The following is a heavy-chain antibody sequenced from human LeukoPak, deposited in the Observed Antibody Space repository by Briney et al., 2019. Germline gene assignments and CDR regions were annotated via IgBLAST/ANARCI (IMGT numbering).Heavy chain of an antibody. D-gene: IGHD3-22*01. J-gene: IGHJ6*02. Sequence: PGGSLRLSCAASGFTFSSYGMHWVRQAPGKGLEGVAVISYYGSNKYYAHSVKGRFTISRDNSKNTLYLQMNGLRAEDTAVYYCARRYYYDSSGIDYYYYGMDVWGQGTTVTVSS. CDR3: ARRYYYDSSGIDYYYYGMDV. CDR1: GFTFSSYG. CDR2: ISYYGSNK. V-gene: IGHV3-30*03.